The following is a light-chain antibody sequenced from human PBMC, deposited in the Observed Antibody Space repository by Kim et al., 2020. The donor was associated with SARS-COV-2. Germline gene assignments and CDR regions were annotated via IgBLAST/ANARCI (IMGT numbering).Light chain of an antibody. Sequence: QSALTQPASVSGSPGQSIASSCTGTSSDVGRYNYVSWYQQHPGKAPKLLIYDVTQRPSGVSDRFSGSKSGNTASLTISGLQTEDEGDYYCASYTSTSTFVFGIGTKVTVL. CDR3: ASYTSTSTFV. CDR1: SSDVGRYNY. CDR2: DVT. V-gene: IGLV2-14*01. J-gene: IGLJ1*01.